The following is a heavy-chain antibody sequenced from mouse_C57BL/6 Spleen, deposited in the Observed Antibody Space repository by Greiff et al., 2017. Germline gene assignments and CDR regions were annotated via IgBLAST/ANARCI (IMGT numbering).Heavy chain of an antibody. J-gene: IGHJ1*03. D-gene: IGHD2-2*01. CDR3: ARGYGYGWDWYFDV. V-gene: IGHV1-61*01. CDR2: IYPSGSET. Sequence: QVQLQQPGAELVRPGSSVKLSCKASGYTFTSYWMDWVQQRPGQGLEWIGNIYPSGSETNYNQKFKDKATLTVDKSSSTAYMHLSTLTSEDSAVYYSARGYGYGWDWYFDVWGTGTTVTVSS. CDR1: GYTFTSYW.